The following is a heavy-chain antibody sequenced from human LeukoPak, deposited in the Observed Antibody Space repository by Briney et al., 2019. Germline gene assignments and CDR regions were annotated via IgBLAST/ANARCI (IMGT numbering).Heavy chain of an antibody. V-gene: IGHV1-46*01. J-gene: IGHJ3*02. CDR3: TRTYYYDSSGYYYGRDAFDI. Sequence: GASVKVSCKASVSTFTTYYIHWVRQAPGQGLEWMGIISPSGGSTSYAQKFQGRVTMTRDTSTSTVYMELSSLRSEDTTVYYCTRTYYYDSSGYYYGRDAFDIWGQGTMVTVSS. D-gene: IGHD3-22*01. CDR2: ISPSGGST. CDR1: VSTFTTYY.